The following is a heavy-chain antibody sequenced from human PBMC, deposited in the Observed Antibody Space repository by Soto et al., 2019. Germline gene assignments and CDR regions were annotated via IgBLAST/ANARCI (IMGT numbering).Heavy chain of an antibody. CDR1: GFSLSSNGVG. J-gene: IGHJ4*02. CDR2: IYWDDDH. Sequence: QITLRESGPALVRPTQTLTLTCTFSGFSLSSNGVGVGWIRQPPGKALEWLALIYWDDDHRYSPSLRTRLTITKDTSKNQVVLTMTNFDPVDTATYYCAREMYYSTYFDSWGQGTLVTVSS. CDR3: AREMYYSTYFDS. V-gene: IGHV2-5*02. D-gene: IGHD3-10*01.